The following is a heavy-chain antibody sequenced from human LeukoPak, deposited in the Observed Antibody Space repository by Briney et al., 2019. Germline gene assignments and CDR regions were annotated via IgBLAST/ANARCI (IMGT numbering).Heavy chain of an antibody. D-gene: IGHD2-2*01. CDR2: ISSYGGGK. CDR1: GFTFSSYA. J-gene: IGHJ4*02. V-gene: IGHV3-48*03. CDR3: VRRYCSSTSCTLDS. Sequence: GGSLRLSCAASGFTFSSYAMHWVRQAPGKGLEWISYISSYGGGKNYADSVKGRFTISRDNAKKSLFLQMNSLRAEDTAVYYCVRRYCSSTSCTLDSWGQGTLVTVSS.